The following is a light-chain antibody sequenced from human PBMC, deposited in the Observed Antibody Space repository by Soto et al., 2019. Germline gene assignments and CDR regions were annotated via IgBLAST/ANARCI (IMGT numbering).Light chain of an antibody. CDR3: QQYGSSPPIFT. J-gene: IGKJ3*01. Sequence: ESVLTQSPGTLSLSPGERATLSCRASQSVSSSYLAWYQQKPGQAPRLLIYAASSRATGIPDRFSGSGSGTDFTLTISRLEPEDFAVYYCQQYGSSPPIFTFGPGTKVDI. CDR2: AAS. CDR1: QSVSSSY. V-gene: IGKV3-20*01.